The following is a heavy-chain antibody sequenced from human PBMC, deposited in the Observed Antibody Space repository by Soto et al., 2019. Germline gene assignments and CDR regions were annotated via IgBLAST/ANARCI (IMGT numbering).Heavy chain of an antibody. CDR3: ARTNYSNYLYYFDY. V-gene: IGHV3-66*01. Sequence: SLRLSCAASGFTVSSNYLSWVRQAPGKGLEWVSVIYSGGSTYYADSVKGRFTISRDNSKNTLYLQMNSLRAEDTAVYYCARTNYSNYLYYFDYGGQEALVTVSS. CDR1: GFTVSSNY. D-gene: IGHD4-4*01. CDR2: IYSGGST. J-gene: IGHJ4*02.